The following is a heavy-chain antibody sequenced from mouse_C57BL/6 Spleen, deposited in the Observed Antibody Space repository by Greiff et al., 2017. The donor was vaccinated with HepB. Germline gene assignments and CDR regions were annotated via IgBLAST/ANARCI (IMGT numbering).Heavy chain of an antibody. CDR2: ISDGGSYT. D-gene: IGHD2-5*01. CDR3: ARDAGSNYGFAY. Sequence: EVKLVESGGGLVKPGGSLKLSCAASGFTFSSYAMSWVRQTPEKRLEWVATISDGGSYTYYPDNVKGRFTISRDNAKNNLYLQMSHLKSEDTAMYYCARDAGSNYGFAYWGQGTLVTVSA. J-gene: IGHJ3*01. CDR1: GFTFSSYA. V-gene: IGHV5-4*01.